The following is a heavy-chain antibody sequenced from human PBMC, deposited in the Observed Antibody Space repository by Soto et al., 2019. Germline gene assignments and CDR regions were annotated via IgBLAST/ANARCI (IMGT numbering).Heavy chain of an antibody. D-gene: IGHD6-13*01. J-gene: IGHJ4*02. CDR3: VKVRLAAAGTRPPFDY. Sequence: HPGGSLRLSCSASGFTFSSYAMHWVRQAPGKGLEYVSAISSNGGSTYYADSVKGRFTISRDNSKNTLYLQMSSLRAEDTAVYYCVKVRLAAAGTRPPFDYWGQGTLVTVSS. CDR2: ISSNGGST. V-gene: IGHV3-64D*08. CDR1: GFTFSSYA.